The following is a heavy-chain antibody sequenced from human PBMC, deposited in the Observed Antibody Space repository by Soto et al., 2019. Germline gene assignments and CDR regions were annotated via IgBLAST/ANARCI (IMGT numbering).Heavy chain of an antibody. D-gene: IGHD2-2*01. V-gene: IGHV4-39*01. CDR1: GCSINDDTYY. CDR2: IYYSGTS. CDR3: ARLHCASPNCVPLDP. J-gene: IGHJ5*02. Sequence: SETLSLTCSVSGCSINDDTYYWGWIRQPPGKGLEWIGSIYYSGTSSYNPSLKSRVTMSVDTSKKQLSLRLRSVTAADTAVYYCARLHCASPNCVPLDPWGQGTLVTVSS.